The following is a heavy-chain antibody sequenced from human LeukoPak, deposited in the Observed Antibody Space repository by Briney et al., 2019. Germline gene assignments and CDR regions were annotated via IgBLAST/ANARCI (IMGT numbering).Heavy chain of an antibody. J-gene: IGHJ4*02. CDR3: ATAPPGCGGTCAFDS. V-gene: IGHV4-4*07. CDR2: IYTDGDT. D-gene: IGHD2-15*01. CDR1: GASISSYW. Sequence: SETLSLTCTLSGASISSYWWSWIRQPAGKGLEWIGRIYTDGDTNFNPSLKSRVTVSLDTSKNQFSLKLISVTAADTAVYYCATAPPGCGGTCAFDSWGQGTLVTVSS.